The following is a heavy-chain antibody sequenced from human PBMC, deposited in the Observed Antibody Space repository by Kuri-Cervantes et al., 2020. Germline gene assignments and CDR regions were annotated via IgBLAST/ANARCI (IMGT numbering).Heavy chain of an antibody. V-gene: IGHV4-61*01. J-gene: IGHJ4*02. CDR3: ASLNLWSGSLEGVDY. D-gene: IGHD3-3*01. CDR1: GGSVSSGSYY. Sequence: SETLSLTCTVSGGSVSSGSYYWSWIRQPPGKGLEWIGYIYYSGSTNYNPSLKSRVTISVDTSKNQFSLKLSSVTAADTAVYYCASLNLWSGSLEGVDYWGQGTLVTVSS. CDR2: IYYSGST.